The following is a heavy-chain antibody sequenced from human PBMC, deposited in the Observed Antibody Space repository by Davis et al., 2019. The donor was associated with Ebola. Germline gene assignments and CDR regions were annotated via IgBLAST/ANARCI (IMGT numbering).Heavy chain of an antibody. V-gene: IGHV1-69*04. J-gene: IGHJ6*02. D-gene: IGHD3-3*01. CDR3: TGHVRGYSLSYYGIDV. CDR1: GGTFSSYA. Sequence: AASVKVSCKASGGTFSSYAISWVRQAPGQGLEWMGRIIPILGIANYAQKFQGRVTITADKSTSTAYMELSSLRSEDTAVYYCTGHVRGYSLSYYGIDVWGQGTTVTVSS. CDR2: IIPILGIA.